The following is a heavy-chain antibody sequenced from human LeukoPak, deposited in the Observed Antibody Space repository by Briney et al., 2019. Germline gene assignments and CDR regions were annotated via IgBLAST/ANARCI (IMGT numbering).Heavy chain of an antibody. CDR3: ARGRVSSSTWYSTYYYYFYMDV. V-gene: IGHV4-59*01. CDR2: VNHTGST. Sequence: PSETLSLTCTVSDDSITMYYWTWIRQPPGKGLEWIGYVNHTGSTKFNPSLNGRVSISRDTSKNLFSLRLRSVTAADTAVYFCARGRVSSSTWYSTYYYYFYMDVWGKGTTVTVSS. D-gene: IGHD4-11*01. J-gene: IGHJ6*03. CDR1: DDSITMYY.